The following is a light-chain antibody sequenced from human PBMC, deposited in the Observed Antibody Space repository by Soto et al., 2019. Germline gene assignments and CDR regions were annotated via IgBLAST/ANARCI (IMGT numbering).Light chain of an antibody. J-gene: IGLJ1*01. Sequence: SALTQPPSGAGSRGQSGTISCTDTKNDIGVYDLVSCYQHHPGKAPRRSIHEVVQRPSGVPDRFSGSKSGNTASLTVSGLQAAEEADYFCKSYAGSNTYVFGSGTKVTVL. V-gene: IGLV2-8*01. CDR2: EVV. CDR3: KSYAGSNTYV. CDR1: KNDIGVYDL.